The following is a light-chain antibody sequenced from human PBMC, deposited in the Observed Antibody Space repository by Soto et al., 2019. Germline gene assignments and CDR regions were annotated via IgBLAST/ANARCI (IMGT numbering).Light chain of an antibody. CDR2: DVS. Sequence: QSALTQPRSVSGSPGQSVTISCTGTSSDVGGYNFVSWYQQHPGKAPKLMIYDVSKRPSGVPDRFSGSKSGNTASLTISGLLAEDEADYYCCSYAGYYTWVFGGGTKLTVL. J-gene: IGLJ3*02. V-gene: IGLV2-11*01. CDR3: CSYAGYYTWV. CDR1: SSDVGGYNF.